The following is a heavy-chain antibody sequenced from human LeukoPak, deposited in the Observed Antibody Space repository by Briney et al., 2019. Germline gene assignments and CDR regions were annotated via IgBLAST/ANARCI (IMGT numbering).Heavy chain of an antibody. D-gene: IGHD1-26*01. V-gene: IGHV3-48*03. CDR1: EFTFSSYE. CDR3: ARDGHSGSFYPAAFGI. J-gene: IGHJ3*02. Sequence: SGGSLRLSCEASEFTFSSYEMNWVRQAPGKGLEWVSYISSSGSTKYYADSVKGRFTISRDNAKNSLYLQMNSLRAEDTAVYYCARDGHSGSFYPAAFGIWGQGTMVTVSS. CDR2: ISSSGSTK.